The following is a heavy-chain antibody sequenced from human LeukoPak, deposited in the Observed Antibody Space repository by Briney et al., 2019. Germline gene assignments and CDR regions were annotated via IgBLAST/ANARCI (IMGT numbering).Heavy chain of an antibody. CDR1: GYSSTSYW. V-gene: IGHV5-51*01. J-gene: IGHJ3*02. CDR2: IYPGDSDT. Sequence: GESLKISCKGSGYSSTSYWIGWVRQMPGKGLEWMGIIYPGDSDTSYSPPFQGQVTISADKSISTAYLQWSSLKASDTAMYYCARGRARHALDIWGQGTMVTVSS. CDR3: ARGRARHALDI.